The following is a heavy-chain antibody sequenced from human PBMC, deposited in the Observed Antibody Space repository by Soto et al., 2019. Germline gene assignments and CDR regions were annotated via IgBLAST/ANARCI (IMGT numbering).Heavy chain of an antibody. CDR1: GCTLTNND. CDR2: MNTNNNTT. Sequence: ASVKVSCKASGCTLTNNDMNWVRQASVQGLEWIGWMNTNNNTTESAEVFEGRVSLTWDTSISTAYMQLNSLKIDDTAVYYCVREVVQTSSLSLVPRGQGSLLTVFS. D-gene: IGHD3-16*02. J-gene: IGHJ5*02. CDR3: VREVVQTSSLSLVP. V-gene: IGHV1-8*01.